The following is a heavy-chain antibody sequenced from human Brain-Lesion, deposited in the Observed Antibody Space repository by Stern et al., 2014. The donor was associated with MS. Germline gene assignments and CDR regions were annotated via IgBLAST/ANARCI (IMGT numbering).Heavy chain of an antibody. Sequence: EQPVESGAEVKKPGASVKVSCKTSGYIFTGYYIHWVRQAPGQGLEWMAGINPNTGGPKYAQKFQGRVTMSRDTSISTAYVELSSLTSDDTAVYYCARDQRGITIFGVVTDYYYLGMDVWGQGTTVTVSS. CDR1: GYIFTGYY. V-gene: IGHV1-2*02. J-gene: IGHJ6*02. D-gene: IGHD3-3*01. CDR3: ARDQRGITIFGVVTDYYYLGMDV. CDR2: INPNTGGP.